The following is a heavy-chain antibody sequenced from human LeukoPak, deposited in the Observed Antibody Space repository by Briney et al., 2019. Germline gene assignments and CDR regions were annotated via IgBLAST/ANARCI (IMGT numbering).Heavy chain of an antibody. CDR2: ISGSGGST. Sequence: AGGSLRLSCAASGFTFSSYAMSWVRQAPGKGLEWVSAISGSGGSTYHADSVKGRFTISRDNSKNTLYLQMNSLRAEDTAVYYCAKSDVGYCSGGSCYPFDYWGQGTLVTVSS. CDR1: GFTFSSYA. D-gene: IGHD2-15*01. CDR3: AKSDVGYCSGGSCYPFDY. V-gene: IGHV3-23*01. J-gene: IGHJ4*02.